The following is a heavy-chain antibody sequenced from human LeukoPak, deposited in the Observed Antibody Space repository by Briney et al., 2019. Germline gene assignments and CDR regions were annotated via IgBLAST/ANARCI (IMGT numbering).Heavy chain of an antibody. CDR2: IYYSGST. J-gene: IGHJ4*02. CDR3: ARGGAGPDY. CDR1: GGSISSYY. V-gene: IGHV4-59*01. Sequence: SETLSPTCTVSGGSISSYYWSWIRQPPGKGLEWIGYIYYSGSTNYNPSLKSRVTISVDTSKNQFSLKLSSVTAADTAVYYCARGGAGPDYWGQGTLVTVSS. D-gene: IGHD3-16*01.